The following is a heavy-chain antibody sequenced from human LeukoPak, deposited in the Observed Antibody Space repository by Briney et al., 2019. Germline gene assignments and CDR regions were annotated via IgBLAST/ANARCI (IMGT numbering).Heavy chain of an antibody. CDR1: GFTFSDYY. V-gene: IGHV3-11*01. D-gene: IGHD6-13*01. Sequence: PGGSLSLYCAASGFTFSDYYMGWIRQAPGKGLEWVSYISSSGSTIYYADSVKGRFTISRDNAKNLLYLQMDSQRTEDTAVYYCARDRGSSWYDEDAFDIWGQGTMVTVSS. J-gene: IGHJ3*02. CDR3: ARDRGSSWYDEDAFDI. CDR2: ISSSGSTI.